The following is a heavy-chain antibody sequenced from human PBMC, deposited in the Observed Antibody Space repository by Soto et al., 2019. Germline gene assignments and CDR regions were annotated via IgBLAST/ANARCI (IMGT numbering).Heavy chain of an antibody. CDR1: VASISSGGYY. CDR3: ARESKYDTSGYPPWFAP. J-gene: IGHJ5*02. Sequence: SETLSLTCTVSVASISSGGYYWSWIRQHPGEGLEWIGYIYYSGSTSYNPSLKSRVTISVDTSKNQFSLKLSSVTAADTAVYYCARESKYDTSGYPPWFAPWGQGTLVTVSS. D-gene: IGHD3-22*01. CDR2: IYYSGST. V-gene: IGHV4-31*03.